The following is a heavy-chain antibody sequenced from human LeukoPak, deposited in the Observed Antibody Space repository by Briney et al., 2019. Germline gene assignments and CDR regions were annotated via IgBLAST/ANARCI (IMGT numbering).Heavy chain of an antibody. CDR3: ASSKPIAAAVPYYFDY. J-gene: IGHJ4*02. D-gene: IGHD6-13*01. Sequence: SVKVSCKTSGGTFSNYAISWVRQAPGQGLEWVGGVIPLFGTPNYAQKFQGRVTITADESTSTVYTELSSLRAEDTAVYYCASSKPIAAAVPYYFDYWGQGTLVTVSS. CDR2: VIPLFGTP. CDR1: GGTFSNYA. V-gene: IGHV1-69*13.